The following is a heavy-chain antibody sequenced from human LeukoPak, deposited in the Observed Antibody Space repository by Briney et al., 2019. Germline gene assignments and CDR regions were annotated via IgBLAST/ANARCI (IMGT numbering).Heavy chain of an antibody. D-gene: IGHD3-22*01. V-gene: IGHV1-46*01. J-gene: IGHJ1*01. CDR1: GYTFSSYY. CDR2: IHPSGGTT. Sequence: ASVKVSCKPSGYTFSSYYLHWVRQAPGQGLEWMGLIHPSGGTTAYAQKFQGRVTMTRDMSTSTFYMELSSLRSEDTAVYYCARGFFGSGYLSVQFWGQGTLVTVSS. CDR3: ARGFFGSGYLSVQF.